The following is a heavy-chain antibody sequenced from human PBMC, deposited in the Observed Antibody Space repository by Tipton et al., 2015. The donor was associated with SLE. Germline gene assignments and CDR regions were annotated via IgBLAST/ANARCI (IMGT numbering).Heavy chain of an antibody. CDR1: GGSISSTNYL. CDR2: FDYSGST. V-gene: IGHV4-39*01. CDR3: ARHYYDSGGYYEFDY. D-gene: IGHD3-22*01. J-gene: IGHJ4*02. Sequence: TLSLTCIVSGGSISSTNYLWDWIRQPPGKGLEWIGTFDYSGSTHYNPSLKSRVTIFVDTSKNQFSLKLSSVTATDTAMYYCARHYYDSGGYYEFDYWGQGTLVTVSS.